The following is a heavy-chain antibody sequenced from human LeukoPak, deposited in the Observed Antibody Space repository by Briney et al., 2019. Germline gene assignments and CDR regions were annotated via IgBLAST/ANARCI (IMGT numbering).Heavy chain of an antibody. J-gene: IGHJ4*02. CDR2: ISVYNGNA. CDR3: ARSGPQDWALDH. Sequence: ASVKVSCKASGYTFSNFVITWVRQAPGQGLEWIGWISVYNGNAIYAQNLQGRVTMTTDTSTSTGYLELSSLKSDDTAIYYCARSGPQDWALDHWGRGTLVTVSP. CDR1: GYTFSNFV. V-gene: IGHV1-18*01. D-gene: IGHD1-14*01.